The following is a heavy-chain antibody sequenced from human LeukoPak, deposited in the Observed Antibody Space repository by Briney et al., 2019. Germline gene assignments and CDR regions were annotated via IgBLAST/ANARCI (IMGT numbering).Heavy chain of an antibody. CDR2: ISDSGDTT. J-gene: IGHJ4*02. CDR1: GSTFSRYA. D-gene: IGHD6-19*01. CDR3: AKIGAAGIAVVLVDH. Sequence: GGSLRLSWATSGSTFSRYAMSWGRQAQGDGLEWDGTISDSGDTTHYADSVQGRFNICRHHTKNTLYLQMNILRVDDTALYYCAKIGAAGIAVVLVDHWGQGTLVTVSS. V-gene: IGHV3-23*01.